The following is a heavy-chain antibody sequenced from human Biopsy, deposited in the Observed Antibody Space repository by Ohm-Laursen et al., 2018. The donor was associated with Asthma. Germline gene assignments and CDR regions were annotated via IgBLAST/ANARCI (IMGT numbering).Heavy chain of an antibody. CDR1: GGTFNTYV. CDR2: INSVFGTT. J-gene: IGHJ4*02. CDR3: ARKAGPCISRTCYSLDF. Sequence: SVKVSWKSLGGTFNTYVIGWVRQAPGQGLEWMGGINSVFGTTTYPQKFQDRVTITADDSTSTVYMELSSLRSEDTAVYYCARKAGPCISRTCYSLDFWGQGTLVTVSS. D-gene: IGHD2-2*01. V-gene: IGHV1-69*13.